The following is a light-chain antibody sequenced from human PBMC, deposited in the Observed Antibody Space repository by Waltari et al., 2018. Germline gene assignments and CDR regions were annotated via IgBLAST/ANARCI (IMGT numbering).Light chain of an antibody. CDR3: QKYVNLPAT. V-gene: IGKV3-20*01. J-gene: IGKJ1*01. Sequence: EIVLTQSPGSLSLSPGERATLSCKASQSVAKYLAWYQQKPGQAPRLLIYHASIRATCIPDRFSGSGYGTDFSLTISRLEPEDFAVYFCQKYVNLPATFGQGTTVEV. CDR2: HAS. CDR1: QSVAKY.